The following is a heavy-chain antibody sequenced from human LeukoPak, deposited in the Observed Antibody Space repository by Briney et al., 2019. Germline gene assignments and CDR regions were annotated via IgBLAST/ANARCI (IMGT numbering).Heavy chain of an antibody. J-gene: IGHJ3*02. CDR2: ISSSSSYI. D-gene: IGHD7-27*01. Sequence: GGSLRLSCAASGFTFSRYWMSWVRQAPGKGLEWVSSISSSSSYIYYADSVKGRFTISRDNAKNSLYLQMNSLRAEDTAVYYCANSKTGDDAFDIWGQGTMVTVSS. CDR3: ANSKTGDDAFDI. CDR1: GFTFSRYW. V-gene: IGHV3-21*01.